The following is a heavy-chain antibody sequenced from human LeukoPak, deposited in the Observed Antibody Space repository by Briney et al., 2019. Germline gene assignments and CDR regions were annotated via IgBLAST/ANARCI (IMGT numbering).Heavy chain of an antibody. D-gene: IGHD2/OR15-2a*01. V-gene: IGHV4-39*07. Sequence: SPSLSPARTVSARSISSSSYDSGRIREPPGRGWEWFGRIYYSVSTYYNPSLKSRVTISVDTSKNQFSLKLSSVTAADTAVYYCARVRVAYFPYMDVWGKGTTVTVSS. CDR2: IYYSVST. CDR3: ARVRVAYFPYMDV. CDR1: ARSISSSSYD. J-gene: IGHJ6*03.